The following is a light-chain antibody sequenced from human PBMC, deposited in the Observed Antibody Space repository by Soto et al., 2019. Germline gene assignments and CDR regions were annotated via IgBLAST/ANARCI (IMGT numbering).Light chain of an antibody. CDR3: SSYASSNNWV. CDR1: SSDVGGYNY. Sequence: QSALTQPPSASGSPGQSVTISCTGTSSDVGGYNYVSWYQQHPGKAPKLMIYEVSKRPSGVPDRFSGSKSGNTASLTVSGLQAEDEDDYYCSSYASSNNWVFGGGTKLTVL. V-gene: IGLV2-8*01. CDR2: EVS. J-gene: IGLJ3*02.